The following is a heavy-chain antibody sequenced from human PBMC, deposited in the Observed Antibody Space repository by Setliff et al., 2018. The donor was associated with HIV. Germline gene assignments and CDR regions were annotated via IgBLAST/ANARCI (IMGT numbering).Heavy chain of an antibody. CDR2: IIPIFETT. CDR1: GGTLNNYA. Sequence: VASVKVSCKASGGTLNNYAINWVRQAPGQGLEWMGGIIPIFETTSYAQVRDRVALTRDTSTGTVYMELRSLRSEDTAVYYCARDRGGSWTFDHWGQGTMVTVSS. CDR3: ARDRGGSWTFDH. J-gene: IGHJ4*03. D-gene: IGHD2-15*01. V-gene: IGHV1-69*05.